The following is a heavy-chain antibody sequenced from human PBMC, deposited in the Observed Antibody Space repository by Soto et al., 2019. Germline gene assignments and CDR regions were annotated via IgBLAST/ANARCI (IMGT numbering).Heavy chain of an antibody. CDR3: DRQRTTVVTQAYFDH. J-gene: IGHJ4*02. Sequence: SETLSLTCIVSGESISSSSYYWGWIRQPPGKGLEWIGSIYYSGRTYYNPSFKSRVTISIDTSKNQFSLKLSSVTATDTAVYYCDRQRTTVVTQAYFDHWGQGALVTVS. V-gene: IGHV4-39*01. D-gene: IGHD2-21*02. CDR1: GESISSSSYY. CDR2: IYYSGRT.